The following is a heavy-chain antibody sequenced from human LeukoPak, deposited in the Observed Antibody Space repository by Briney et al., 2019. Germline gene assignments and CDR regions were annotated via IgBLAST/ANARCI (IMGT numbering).Heavy chain of an antibody. CDR2: IRYDGSNK. CDR1: GFTFSSYG. D-gene: IGHD2-2*01. J-gene: IGHJ6*03. V-gene: IGHV3-30*02. Sequence: GGSLRLSCAASGFTFSSYGMHWVRQAPGKGLEWVAFIRYDGSNKYYADSVKGRFTISRDNSKNTLYLRMNSLRAEDTAVYYCAKDPAGYRTSTSCFGYYYYMDVWAKGTTVTLSS. CDR3: AKDPAGYRTSTSCFGYYYYMDV.